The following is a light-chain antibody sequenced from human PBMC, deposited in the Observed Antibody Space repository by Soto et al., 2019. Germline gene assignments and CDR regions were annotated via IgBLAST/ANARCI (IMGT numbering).Light chain of an antibody. V-gene: IGKV3-11*01. J-gene: IGKJ4*01. CDR2: DAS. CDR1: QSVSSS. Sequence: EIVLTQSPATLSLSPGERATLSCRASQSVSSSLGWYQQKPGQAPRLLLYDASSRATGIPARFSGSGSGTDFTLTISSLEPEDFAVYYCQQRSNWPRLTFGGGTKVEIK. CDR3: QQRSNWPRLT.